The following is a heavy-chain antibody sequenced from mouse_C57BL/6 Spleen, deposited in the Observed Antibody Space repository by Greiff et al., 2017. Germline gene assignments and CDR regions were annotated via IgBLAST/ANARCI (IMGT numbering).Heavy chain of an antibody. Sequence: QVQLQQPGAELVKPGASVTMSCKASGYTFTSYWITWVKQRPGQGLEWIGDIYPGSGSTNYNEKFKSKATLTVDTSSSTAYMQLSSLTSEDSAVYYCARSHDLIPTVVDGYWGQGTTLTVAS. CDR2: IYPGSGST. J-gene: IGHJ2*01. CDR3: ARSHDLIPTVVDGY. D-gene: IGHD1-1*01. CDR1: GYTFTSYW. V-gene: IGHV1-55*01.